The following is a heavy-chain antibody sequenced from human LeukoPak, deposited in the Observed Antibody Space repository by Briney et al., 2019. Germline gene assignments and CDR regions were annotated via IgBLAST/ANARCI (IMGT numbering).Heavy chain of an antibody. V-gene: IGHV3-21*04. CDR2: ISPSSSYI. CDR3: AKDAYSGRDFDY. D-gene: IGHD1-26*01. J-gene: IGHJ4*02. Sequence: GGSLRLSCAASGFTFSDYTMTWVRQAPGKGLEWVSSISPSSSYIYYADSVKGRFTISRDNSKNTLWLQMNSLRAEDTAVYFCAKDAYSGRDFDYWGQGTLVTVSS. CDR1: GFTFSDYT.